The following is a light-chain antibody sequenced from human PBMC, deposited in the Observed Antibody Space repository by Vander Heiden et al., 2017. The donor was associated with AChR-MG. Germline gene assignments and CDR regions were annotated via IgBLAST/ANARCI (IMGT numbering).Light chain of an antibody. V-gene: IGLV1-47*01. CDR3: AAWDDSLSGPGV. CDR1: SSNIGSNY. J-gene: IGLJ2*01. Sequence: QSVLTQPPSASGTPGQRVTISCSGSSSNIGSNYVYWYQQLPGPAPKLLIYRNNQRPSGGPDRFSGSKSGTSAALAISGRRSEDEADYYCAAWDDSLSGPGVFGGGTKLTVL. CDR2: RNN.